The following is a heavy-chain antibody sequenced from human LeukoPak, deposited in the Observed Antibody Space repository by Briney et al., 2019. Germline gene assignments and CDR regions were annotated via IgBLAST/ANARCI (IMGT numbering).Heavy chain of an antibody. D-gene: IGHD6-13*01. CDR1: GYTFTSYG. Sequence: GASVKVSCKASGYTFTSYGISWVRQAPGQGLEWMGWISAYNGNTNYAQKLQGRATMTTDTSTSTAYMELRSLRSDDTAVYYCARDSSPYSSSWVPDYWGQGTLVTVSS. CDR3: ARDSSPYSSSWVPDY. J-gene: IGHJ4*02. V-gene: IGHV1-18*01. CDR2: ISAYNGNT.